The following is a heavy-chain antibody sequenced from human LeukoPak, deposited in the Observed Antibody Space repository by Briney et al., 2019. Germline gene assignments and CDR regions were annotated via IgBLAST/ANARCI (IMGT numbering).Heavy chain of an antibody. J-gene: IGHJ4*02. CDR2: ISGSGGST. Sequence: PGGSLRLSCAASGFTFSSYAMSWVRQAPGKGLEWVSSISGSGGSTYYADSVKGRFTISRDNSKNTLYLQMNSLRAEDTAVYYCANPTTPPVGATSHWGQGTLVTVSS. CDR3: ANPTTPPVGATSH. V-gene: IGHV3-23*01. CDR1: GFTFSSYA. D-gene: IGHD1-26*01.